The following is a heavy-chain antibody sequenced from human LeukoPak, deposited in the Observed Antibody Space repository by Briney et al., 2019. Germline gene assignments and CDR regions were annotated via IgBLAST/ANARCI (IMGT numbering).Heavy chain of an antibody. V-gene: IGHV3-7*01. D-gene: IGHD6-19*01. CDR1: GFTFSSYW. CDR2: IKQDGSEK. CDR3: ARDHIQWLNTFDY. Sequence: GGSLRLSCAASGFTFSSYWMSWVRQAPGKGLEWVANIKQDGSEKYYVDSVKGRFTISRDNAKNSLYLQMNSLRAEDTAVYYCARDHIQWLNTFDYWGPGTLVTVAS. J-gene: IGHJ4*02.